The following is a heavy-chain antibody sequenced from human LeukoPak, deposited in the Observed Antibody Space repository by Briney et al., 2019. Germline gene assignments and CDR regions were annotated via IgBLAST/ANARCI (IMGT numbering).Heavy chain of an antibody. CDR1: GYTFTGYY. CDR2: INPNSGGT. CDR3: ASCSSTSCHTQFDY. J-gene: IGHJ4*02. V-gene: IGHV1-2*02. Sequence: ASVKVSCKASGYTFTGYYMHWVRQAPGQGLEWMGWINPNSGGTNYAQKFQGRVTMTRDTSISTAYMELSRLRSDDTAVYYCASCSSTSCHTQFDYWGLGTLVTVSS. D-gene: IGHD2-2*01.